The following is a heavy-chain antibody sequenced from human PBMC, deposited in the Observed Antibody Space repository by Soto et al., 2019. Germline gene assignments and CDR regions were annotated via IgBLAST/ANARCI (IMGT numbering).Heavy chain of an antibody. Sequence: PGGSLRLSCAASGFTFSSDWMNWVRQSPGKGLEWVSRIISGGTRVSYADSVKGRFIITRDNAKNTLYPEMHSLTADDTAVYYCARERTSKGGMDIWGQGTTVTVSS. J-gene: IGHJ6*02. V-gene: IGHV3-74*01. CDR3: ARERTSKGGMDI. CDR1: GFTFSSDW. CDR2: IISGGTRV.